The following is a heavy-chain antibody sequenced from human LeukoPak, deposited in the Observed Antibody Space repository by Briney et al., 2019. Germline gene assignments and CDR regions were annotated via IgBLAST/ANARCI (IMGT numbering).Heavy chain of an antibody. V-gene: IGHV1-2*04. CDR2: INPNSGGT. CDR1: GYTFTGYY. D-gene: IGHD4-23*01. CDR3: ARELGGAVGAFDI. J-gene: IGHJ3*02. Sequence: ASVKVSCKASGYTFTGYYMHWVRQAPGQGLEWMGWINPNSGGTNYAQKFQGWVTMTRDTSISTAYMELSRLRSDDTAVYYCARELGGAVGAFDIWGQGTMVTASS.